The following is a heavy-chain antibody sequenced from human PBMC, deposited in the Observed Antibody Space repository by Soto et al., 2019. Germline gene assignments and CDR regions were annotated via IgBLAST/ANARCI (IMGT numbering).Heavy chain of an antibody. CDR1: GFTFSSYD. CDR2: ISYDGSNK. D-gene: IGHD1-26*01. Sequence: QVQLVESGGGVVQPGRSLRLSCAASGFTFSSYDMHWVRQAPGKGLEWVAVISYDGSNKYYADSVKGRFTISRDNSKNTLYLQMNSLRAEDTAVYYCAKEAVGATPDYWGQVTLVTVSS. J-gene: IGHJ4*02. V-gene: IGHV3-30*18. CDR3: AKEAVGATPDY.